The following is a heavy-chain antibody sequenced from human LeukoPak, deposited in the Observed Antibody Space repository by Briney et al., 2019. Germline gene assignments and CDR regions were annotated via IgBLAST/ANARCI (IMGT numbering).Heavy chain of an antibody. J-gene: IGHJ4*02. V-gene: IGHV3-30*02. CDR3: AKENRAYSSSFIGPSDY. CDR2: IRYDGSNK. CDR1: GFTFSSYG. D-gene: IGHD6-6*01. Sequence: GGSLRLSCAASGFTFSSYGMHWVRQAPGKGLEWVAFIRYDGSNKYYADSVKGRFTISRDNSKSTLYLQMNSLRAEDTAVYYCAKENRAYSSSFIGPSDYWGQGTLVTVSS.